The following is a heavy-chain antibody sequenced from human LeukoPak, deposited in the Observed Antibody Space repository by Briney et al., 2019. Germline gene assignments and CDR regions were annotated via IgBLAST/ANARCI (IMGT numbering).Heavy chain of an antibody. CDR3: ARGGCSGGSCYYWYFDL. D-gene: IGHD2-15*01. CDR2: SSSSGSYT. V-gene: IGHV3-21*05. Sequence: GGSLRLSCAASGFTFSSYAMSWVRQAPGKGLEWVSYSSSSGSYTNYADSVKGRFTISRDNAKNSLYLQMNSLRAEDTAVYYCARGGCSGGSCYYWYFDLWGRGTLVTVSS. CDR1: GFTFSSYA. J-gene: IGHJ2*01.